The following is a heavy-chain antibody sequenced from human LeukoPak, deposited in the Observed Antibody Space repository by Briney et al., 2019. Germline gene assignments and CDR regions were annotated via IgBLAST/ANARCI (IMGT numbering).Heavy chain of an antibody. Sequence: ASVKVSCKASGYTFTGYYMHWVRQAPGQGLEWMGWINPNSGGTNYAQKFQGRVTMTRDTSISTAYMELSRLRSDDTAVYYCARDRRGYYGSGIDYWGQGTLVTVSS. D-gene: IGHD3-10*01. CDR1: GYTFTGYY. J-gene: IGHJ4*02. CDR2: INPNSGGT. V-gene: IGHV1-2*02. CDR3: ARDRRGYYGSGIDY.